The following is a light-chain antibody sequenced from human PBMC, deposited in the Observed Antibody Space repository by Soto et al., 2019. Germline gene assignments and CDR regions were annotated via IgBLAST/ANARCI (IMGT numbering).Light chain of an antibody. J-gene: IGLJ3*02. CDR3: AAWDDSLNGPV. V-gene: IGLV1-44*01. CDR1: SSNIGSNT. CDR2: TNY. Sequence: LTQPPSASGTPGQRVTISCSGSSSNIGSNTVNWYQHLPGTAPKLLIDTNYHRPSGVPDRFSGSKSGTSASLAISGLQSEDEADYYCAAWDDSLNGPVFGGGTKVTVL.